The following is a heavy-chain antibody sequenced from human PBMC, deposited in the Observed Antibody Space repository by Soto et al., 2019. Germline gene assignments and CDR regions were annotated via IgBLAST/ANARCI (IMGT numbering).Heavy chain of an antibody. J-gene: IGHJ5*02. V-gene: IGHV3-23*01. CDR3: AKDLGYYDILTGYQGWFDP. Sequence: GGSLRLSCAASGFTFSSCAMSWVRQAPGKGLEWVSAISGSGGSTYYADSVKGRFTISRDNSKNTLYLQMNSLRAEDTAVYYCAKDLGYYDILTGYQGWFDPWGQGTLVTVSS. CDR1: GFTFSSCA. D-gene: IGHD3-9*01. CDR2: ISGSGGST.